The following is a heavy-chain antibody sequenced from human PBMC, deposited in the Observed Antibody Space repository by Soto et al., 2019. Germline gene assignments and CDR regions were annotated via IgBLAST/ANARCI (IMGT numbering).Heavy chain of an antibody. J-gene: IGHJ2*01. D-gene: IGHD2-2*01. V-gene: IGHV4-39*01. Sequence: QLQLQESGPGLVKPSETLSLTCTVSGGSISSSSYYWGWIRQPPGKGLEWIGSIYYSGSTYYNPSLKSRVTISVDTSKNQFSLKLSSVTAADTAVYYCARHMRGIGYCSSTSCNHWYFDLWGRGTLVTVSS. CDR3: ARHMRGIGYCSSTSCNHWYFDL. CDR2: IYYSGST. CDR1: GGSISSSSYY.